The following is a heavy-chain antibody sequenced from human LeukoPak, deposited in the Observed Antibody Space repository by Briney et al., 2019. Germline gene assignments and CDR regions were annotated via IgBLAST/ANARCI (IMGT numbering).Heavy chain of an antibody. CDR1: GYTFTSYY. CDR2: INPSGGST. V-gene: IGHV1-46*01. D-gene: IGHD6-19*01. CDR3: ARDQGVAVAGIKNWFDP. J-gene: IGHJ5*02. Sequence: ASVRVSCKASGYTFTSYYMHWVRQPPGQGLEWMGIINPSGGSTSYAQKFQGRVTMTRDMSTSTGYIELSSLRSEDTAVYYWARDQGVAVAGIKNWFDPWGQGTLVTVSS.